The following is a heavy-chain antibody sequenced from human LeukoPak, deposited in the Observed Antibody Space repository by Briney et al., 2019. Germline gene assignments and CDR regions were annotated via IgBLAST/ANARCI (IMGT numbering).Heavy chain of an antibody. D-gene: IGHD2-15*01. J-gene: IGHJ6*03. V-gene: IGHV1-69*05. CDR3: AKDPVSGVVAATVYYYYMDV. Sequence: SVKVSCKASGGTFSSYAISWVRQAPGQGLEWMGRIIPIFGTANYAQKFQGRVTITTDESTSIAYMELSSLRSEDTAVYYCAKDPVSGVVAATVYYYYMDVWGKGTTVTVSS. CDR1: GGTFSSYA. CDR2: IIPIFGTA.